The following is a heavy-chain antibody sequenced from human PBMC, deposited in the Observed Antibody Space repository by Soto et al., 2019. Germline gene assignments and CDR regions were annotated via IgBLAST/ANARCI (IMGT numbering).Heavy chain of an antibody. V-gene: IGHV1-69*01. CDR3: ATSQGSSTSLENYYYYYYGMDV. J-gene: IGHJ6*02. CDR2: IIPMSGTA. D-gene: IGHD2-2*01. CDR1: GVTFSSYA. Sequence: QVQLVQSGAEVKKPGSSVKVSCKASGVTFSSYAISWVRQAPGQGLEWMGGIIPMSGTANNAQKFQGRVTITADESTSTAYKELSSLRSEDTAVYYCATSQGSSTSLENYYYYYYGMDVWGQGTTVTVSS.